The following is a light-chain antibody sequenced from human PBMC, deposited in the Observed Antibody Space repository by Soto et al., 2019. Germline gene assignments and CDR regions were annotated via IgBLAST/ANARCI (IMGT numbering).Light chain of an antibody. Sequence: EIVLTQSPATLSVSPGERATLSCRASQSVSSNLAWYQQKPGQAPRLLIYGASTRATGIPARFSGSGSGTDFTLTISSLEPEDFAVYYCQQRSDWSSVTFGGGTKVDIK. CDR2: GAS. CDR3: QQRSDWSSVT. V-gene: IGKV3-11*01. J-gene: IGKJ4*01. CDR1: QSVSSN.